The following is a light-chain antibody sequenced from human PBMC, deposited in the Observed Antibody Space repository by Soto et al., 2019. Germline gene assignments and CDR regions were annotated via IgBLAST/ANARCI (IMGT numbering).Light chain of an antibody. CDR2: RNN. Sequence: QSVLTQPPSASGTPGQRVTISCSGSSSNIGSNYVFWYQHLPGTAPKLLIYRNNQRPSGVPDRFSGSKSGTSASLAISGLRYDDETDYYCAAWDESLSGVVFGGGTKVNVL. V-gene: IGLV1-47*01. CDR1: SSNIGSNY. CDR3: AAWDESLSGVV. J-gene: IGLJ2*01.